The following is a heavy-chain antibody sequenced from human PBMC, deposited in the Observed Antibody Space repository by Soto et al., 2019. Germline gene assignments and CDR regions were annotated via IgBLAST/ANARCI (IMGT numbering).Heavy chain of an antibody. CDR3: AREGRGSSSVAGSHYNYCMDV. CDR2: ISAYNGNT. D-gene: IGHD6-6*01. V-gene: IGHV1-18*01. J-gene: IGHJ6*02. CDR1: GYTFTSYG. Sequence: RASVKVSSKASGYTFTSYGISWVRQAPGQGLEWMGWISAYNGNTNYAQKLQGRVTMTTDTATSTGYVELRSRRSDDTAVYYCAREGRGSSSVAGSHYNYCMDVWGQGTMVTVSS.